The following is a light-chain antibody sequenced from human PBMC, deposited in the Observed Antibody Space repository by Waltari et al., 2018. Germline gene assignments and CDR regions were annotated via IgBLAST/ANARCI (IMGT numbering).Light chain of an antibody. V-gene: IGKV1-8*01. CDR1: PVGSTY. CDR2: ASS. CDR3: QQYYSYPVT. J-gene: IGKJ1*01. Sequence: AIRLTQSSSSIASSTGDKVTITCRASPVGSTYLAWYQQKPGRAPKLLLYASSTLQPDVPSRFGGSGSGTDFSLTISCLQSEDFASYFCQQYYSYPVTFGQGTRVEV.